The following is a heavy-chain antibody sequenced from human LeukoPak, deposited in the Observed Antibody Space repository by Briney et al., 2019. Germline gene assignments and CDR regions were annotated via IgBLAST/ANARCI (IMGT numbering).Heavy chain of an antibody. CDR2: ISGSGGST. V-gene: IGHV3-23*01. CDR3: AKDPDYDSSGYNNWFDP. D-gene: IGHD3-22*01. Sequence: GGSLRLSCAASGFTFSSYAMSWVRQAPGKGLEWVSAISGSGGSTYYADSVKGRFTISRDNSKNTPYLQMNSLRAEDTAVYYCAKDPDYDSSGYNNWFDPWGQGTLVTVSS. J-gene: IGHJ5*02. CDR1: GFTFSSYA.